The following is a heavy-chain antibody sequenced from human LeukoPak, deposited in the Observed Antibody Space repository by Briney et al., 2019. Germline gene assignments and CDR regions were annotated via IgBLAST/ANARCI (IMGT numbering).Heavy chain of an antibody. Sequence: SETLSLTCTVSVGSLGRYYGSWMREPPGEGVEWIGYFDYSGRTNYNPSLMSRVTISVDTSKNQFSLKLTSVTAADTALYFCAKDAESCGGSDCPRWFDPWGQGTLVTVSS. D-gene: IGHD2-21*02. CDR1: VGSLGRYY. J-gene: IGHJ5*02. V-gene: IGHV4-59*13. CDR2: FDYSGRT. CDR3: AKDAESCGGSDCPRWFDP.